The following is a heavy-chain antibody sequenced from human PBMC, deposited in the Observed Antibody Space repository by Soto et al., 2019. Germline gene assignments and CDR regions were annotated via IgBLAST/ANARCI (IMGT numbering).Heavy chain of an antibody. CDR2: IIPVFDKA. CDR3: ARLRRDWGDAFDL. D-gene: IGHD3-16*01. CDR1: GGPFGSSA. V-gene: IGHV1-69*01. Sequence: QVQLVQSGADVKKPGSSVKVSCKTSGGPFGSSAISWVRQAPAQGPEWMGEIIPVFDKANYAQNFQGRLTITADEPTGTVFMQLSSLRSEDTAVYFCARLRRDWGDAFDLWGLGTFVTVSS. J-gene: IGHJ3*01.